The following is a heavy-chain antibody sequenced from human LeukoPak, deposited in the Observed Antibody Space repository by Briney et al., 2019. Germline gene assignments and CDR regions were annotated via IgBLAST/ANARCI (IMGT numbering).Heavy chain of an antibody. J-gene: IGHJ4*02. D-gene: IGHD3-10*01. CDR2: IYSSGST. CDR3: ARHRWGVPFDY. Sequence: SETLSLTCTVSGGSISSYYWSWIRQPPGKGLEWIGYIYSSGSTNYNPSLKSRVTISVDTSKTQFSLKLSSVTAADTAVYYCARHRWGVPFDYWGQGTLVTVSS. CDR1: GGSISSYY. V-gene: IGHV4-59*08.